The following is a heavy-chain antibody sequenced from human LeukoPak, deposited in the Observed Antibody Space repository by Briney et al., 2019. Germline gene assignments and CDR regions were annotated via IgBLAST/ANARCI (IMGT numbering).Heavy chain of an antibody. CDR2: INSDGSST. J-gene: IGHJ5*02. Sequence: PGGSLRLSCAASGFTFSSYWMHWVRQAPGKGLVWVSRINSDGSSTSYADSVKGRFTISRDNAKSTLYLQMNSLRAEDTAVYYCARGGYDYGDFYNWFDPWGQGTLVTVSS. V-gene: IGHV3-74*01. CDR1: GFTFSSYW. D-gene: IGHD4-17*01. CDR3: ARGGYDYGDFYNWFDP.